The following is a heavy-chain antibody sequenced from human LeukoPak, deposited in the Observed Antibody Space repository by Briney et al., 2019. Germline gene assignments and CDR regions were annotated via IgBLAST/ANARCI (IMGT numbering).Heavy chain of an antibody. CDR1: GGSFSGYY. CDR3: AMTGIAAAVFY. CDR2: INHSGST. J-gene: IGHJ4*02. D-gene: IGHD6-13*01. Sequence: SETLSFTCAGCGGSFSGYYWSWIRQPPRKGLEWIGEINHSGSTNYNPSLESQVTISVDTSRNQVSLKLTSVTAADTAVYYCAMTGIAAAVFYWGQGTLVTVSS. V-gene: IGHV4-34*01.